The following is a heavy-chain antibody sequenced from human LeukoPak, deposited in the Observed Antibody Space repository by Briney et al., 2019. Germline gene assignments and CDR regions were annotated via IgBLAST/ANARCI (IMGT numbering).Heavy chain of an antibody. CDR2: IYYSGTT. CDR3: ARLTNTIYSNFDY. J-gene: IGHJ4*02. V-gene: IGHV4-39*01. Sequence: SETLSLTCTVSGGSIISTTYYWGWIRQPPGKGPEWIGTIYYSGTTFYNPSLKSRVTMSVDTSKNQFSLKLSSVTAADTAVYYCARLTNTIYSNFDYWGQGTLVTVSS. CDR1: GGSIISTTYY. D-gene: IGHD2-21*01.